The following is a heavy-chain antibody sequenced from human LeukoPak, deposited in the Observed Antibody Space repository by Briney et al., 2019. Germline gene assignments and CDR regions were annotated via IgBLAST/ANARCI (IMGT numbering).Heavy chain of an antibody. CDR1: GGSFSGYY. V-gene: IGHV4-30-4*08. J-gene: IGHJ4*02. D-gene: IGHD4-17*01. Sequence: PSETLSLTCAVYGGSFSGYYWSWIRQPPGKGLEWIGYIYYSGSTYYNPSLKSRVTISVDTSKNQFSLKLSSVTAADTAVYYCARYGDCPYYFDYWGQGTLVTVSS. CDR3: ARYGDCPYYFDY. CDR2: IYYSGST.